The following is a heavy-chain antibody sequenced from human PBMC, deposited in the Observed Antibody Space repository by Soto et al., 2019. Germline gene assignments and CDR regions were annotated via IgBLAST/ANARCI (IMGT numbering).Heavy chain of an antibody. D-gene: IGHD2-2*01. J-gene: IGHJ4*02. CDR3: AREGPRTDSTSDANFDY. CDR1: GYTFTGYY. CDR2: INPNSGGT. V-gene: IGHV1-2*02. Sequence: ASVKVSCKASGYTFTGYYMHWLRQAPGQGLEWMGWINPNSGGTNYAQKFQGRVTMTRDTSISTAYMELSRLRSDDTAVYYCAREGPRTDSTSDANFDYWGQGTLVTVSS.